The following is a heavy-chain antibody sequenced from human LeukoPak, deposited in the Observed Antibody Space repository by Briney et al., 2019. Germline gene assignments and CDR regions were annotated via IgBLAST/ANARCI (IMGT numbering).Heavy chain of an antibody. D-gene: IGHD1-1*01. Sequence: PSETLSLTCAVYGGSFSGYYWSWIRQPPGKGLEWIGEINHSGSTYYNPSLKSRVTISVDTSKNQFSLKLSSVTAADTAVYYCARAGTTTYFDYWGQGTLVTVSS. J-gene: IGHJ4*02. V-gene: IGHV4-34*01. CDR2: INHSGST. CDR1: GGSFSGYY. CDR3: ARAGTTTYFDY.